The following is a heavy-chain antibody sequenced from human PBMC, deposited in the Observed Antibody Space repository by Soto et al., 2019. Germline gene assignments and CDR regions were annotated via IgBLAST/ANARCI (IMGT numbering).Heavy chain of an antibody. CDR1: GFIFSSYG. Sequence: QVQLVESGGGVVQPGRSLRLSCAASGFIFSSYGMHWVRQAPGKGLEWVAVRWYDGSKKYYADSVKGRFTISRDNSKNTMYLQMNSLRAEDTAVYYCARDRDYFDTSGYYYYFDYWGQGNLVTVSS. CDR2: RWYDGSKK. J-gene: IGHJ4*02. D-gene: IGHD3-22*01. V-gene: IGHV3-33*01. CDR3: ARDRDYFDTSGYYYYFDY.